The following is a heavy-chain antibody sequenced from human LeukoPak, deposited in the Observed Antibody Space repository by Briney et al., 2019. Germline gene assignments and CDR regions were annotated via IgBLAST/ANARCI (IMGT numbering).Heavy chain of an antibody. CDR3: AKEDLGYHDNYYYYYGMDV. V-gene: IGHV3-23*01. J-gene: IGHJ6*02. Sequence: GGSRRLSWAASGFTVSSYSISWVRQAPGKGLEWVSAISGSGGSTYYADSVKGRFTISRDNSKNTLYLQMNSLRAEDTAVYYCAKEDLGYHDNYYYYYGMDVWGQGTTVTVSS. D-gene: IGHD3-9*01. CDR2: ISGSGGST. CDR1: GFTVSSYS.